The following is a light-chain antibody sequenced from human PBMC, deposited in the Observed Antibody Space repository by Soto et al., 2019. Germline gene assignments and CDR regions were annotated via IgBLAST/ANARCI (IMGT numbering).Light chain of an antibody. V-gene: IGLV1-40*01. CDR1: SSNIGAGYD. CDR2: ANS. Sequence: QSVLTQPPSVSGAPGQRVTISCTGTSSNIGAGYDVHWYQHLPGTAPKLLIYANSDRPSGVPDRFSGSKSGTSASLAITGLQAEDEADYYCQSYDSSLSGYVFGGGTKVTVL. CDR3: QSYDSSLSGYV. J-gene: IGLJ2*01.